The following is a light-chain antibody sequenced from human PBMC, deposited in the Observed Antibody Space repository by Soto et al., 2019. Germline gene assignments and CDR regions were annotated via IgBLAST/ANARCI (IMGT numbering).Light chain of an antibody. CDR1: SSDVGGYNY. CDR2: DVT. J-gene: IGLJ1*01. V-gene: IGLV2-11*01. CDR3: CSYAGSYTYV. Sequence: QSALTQPRSVSGSPGQSVTISCTGTSSDVGGYNYVSWYQQHPGKAPELMIYDVTKRPSGVPDRFSGSKSGYTASLTISGLQAEDEADYYCCSYAGSYTYVFGTGTKLTVL.